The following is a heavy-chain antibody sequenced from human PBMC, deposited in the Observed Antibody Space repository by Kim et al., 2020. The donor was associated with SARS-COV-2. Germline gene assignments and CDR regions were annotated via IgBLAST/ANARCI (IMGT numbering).Heavy chain of an antibody. CDR1: GGSFSGYY. CDR3: ARGPRRVAARPPGVHY. CDR2: INHSGST. Sequence: SETLSLTCAVYGGSFSGYYWSWIRQPPGKGLEWIGEINHSGSTNYNPSLKSRVTISVDTSKNQFSLKLSSVTAADTAVYYCARGPRRVAARPPGVHYWG. J-gene: IGHJ4*01. D-gene: IGHD6-6*01. V-gene: IGHV4-34*01.